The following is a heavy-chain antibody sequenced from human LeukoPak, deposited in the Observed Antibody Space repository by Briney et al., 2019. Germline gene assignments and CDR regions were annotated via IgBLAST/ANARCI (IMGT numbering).Heavy chain of an antibody. CDR1: GFIFSSYS. Sequence: GGSLRLSCAASGFIFSSYSMNWVRQAPGKGLEWVSSITSSSSYIYYADSVKGRFTLSRDNAENSLYLQMNSLRAEDTAVYYCARGGTPSSSWYTKSKNWFDPWGQGTLVTVSS. D-gene: IGHD6-13*01. CDR3: ARGGTPSSSWYTKSKNWFDP. CDR2: ITSSSSYI. V-gene: IGHV3-21*01. J-gene: IGHJ5*02.